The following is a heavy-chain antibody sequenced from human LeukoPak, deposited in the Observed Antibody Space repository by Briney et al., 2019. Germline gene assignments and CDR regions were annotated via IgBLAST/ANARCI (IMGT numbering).Heavy chain of an antibody. CDR1: GGTFSSYA. V-gene: IGHV1-69*06. CDR2: IIPNFGTA. D-gene: IGHD6-19*01. CDR3: ASLAVAGTDADY. Sequence: ASVKVSCKASGGTFSSYAISWVRQAPGQGLEWMGGIIPNFGTANYAQKFQGRVTITADKSTSTAYMELSSLRSEDTAVYYCASLAVAGTDADYWGQGSLVTVSS. J-gene: IGHJ4*02.